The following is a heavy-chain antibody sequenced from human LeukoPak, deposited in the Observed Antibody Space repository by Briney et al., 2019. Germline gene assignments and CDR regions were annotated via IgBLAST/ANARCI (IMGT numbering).Heavy chain of an antibody. D-gene: IGHD2-15*01. J-gene: IGHJ4*02. CDR1: GGTFSSYA. CDR2: ITPILGIA. V-gene: IGHV1-69*04. CDR3: ARGYCSGGSCSYDY. Sequence: SVKVSCKASGGTFSSYAISWVRQAPGQGLEWMGRITPILGIANYAQKFQGRVTITADKSTSTAYMELSSLRSEDTAVYYCARGYCSGGSCSYDYWGQGTLVTVSS.